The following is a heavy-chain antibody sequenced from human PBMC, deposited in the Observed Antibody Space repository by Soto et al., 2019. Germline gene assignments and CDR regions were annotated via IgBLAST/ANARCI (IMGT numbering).Heavy chain of an antibody. Sequence: GGSLRLSCAASGFTFSSYGMHWVRQAPGKGLEWVAVISYDGSNKYYADSVKGRFTISRDNSKNTLYLQMNSLRAEDTAVYYCAKDASVLMVYAQLDYWGQGTLVTVSS. D-gene: IGHD2-8*01. CDR3: AKDASVLMVYAQLDY. V-gene: IGHV3-30*18. J-gene: IGHJ4*02. CDR1: GFTFSSYG. CDR2: ISYDGSNK.